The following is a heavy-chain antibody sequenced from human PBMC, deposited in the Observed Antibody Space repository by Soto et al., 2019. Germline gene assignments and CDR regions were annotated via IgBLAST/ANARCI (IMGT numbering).Heavy chain of an antibody. J-gene: IGHJ5*02. D-gene: IGHD1-26*01. CDR2: ISSSSSYI. Sequence: GGSLRLSCAASGFTFSSYSMNWIRQAPGKGLEWVSSISSSSSYIYYADSVKGRFTISRDNAKNSLYLQMNSLRAEDTAVYYCARELGGNWFDPWGQGTLVTVSS. CDR3: ARELGGNWFDP. V-gene: IGHV3-21*01. CDR1: GFTFSSYS.